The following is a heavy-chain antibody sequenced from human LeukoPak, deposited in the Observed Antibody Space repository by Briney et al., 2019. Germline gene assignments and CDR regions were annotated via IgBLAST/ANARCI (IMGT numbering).Heavy chain of an antibody. CDR3: ARVPPPLGTMAL. CDR1: GFTFSSYA. V-gene: IGHV3-64*01. Sequence: PGGSLRLSCAAPGFTFSSYAMHWVRQAPGKGLEYVSAISSNGGSTYYANSVKGRFTISRDNSKNTLYLQMGSLRAEDMAVYYCARVPPPLGTMALWGKGTTVTVSS. D-gene: IGHD1-1*01. J-gene: IGHJ6*03. CDR2: ISSNGGST.